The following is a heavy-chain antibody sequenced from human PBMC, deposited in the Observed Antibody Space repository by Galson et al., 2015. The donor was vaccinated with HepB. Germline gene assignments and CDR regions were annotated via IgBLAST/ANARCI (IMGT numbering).Heavy chain of an antibody. CDR2: ISYDGSNK. J-gene: IGHJ4*02. V-gene: IGHV3-30*04. D-gene: IGHD1-26*01. Sequence: LRLSCAASGFTFRSYAMHWVRQAPGKGLEWVAVISYDGSNKYYADSVKGRFTISRDNSKNTLYLQMNSLRAEDTAVYYCARDSYGDYWGQGTLVTVSS. CDR1: GFTFRSYA. CDR3: ARDSYGDY.